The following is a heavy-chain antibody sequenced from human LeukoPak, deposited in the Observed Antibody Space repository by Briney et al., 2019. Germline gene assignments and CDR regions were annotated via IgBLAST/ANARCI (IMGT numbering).Heavy chain of an antibody. V-gene: IGHV3-9*01. CDR2: ISWNSGSI. CDR3: AKDIFGSRIGSSWFYYYYGMDV. CDR1: GFTFDDYA. Sequence: PGRSLRLSCAASGFTFDDYAMHWVRQAPGRGLEWVSGISWNSGSIGYADSVKGRFTISRDNAKNSLYLQMNSLRAEDTALYYCAKDIFGSRIGSSWFYYYYGMDVWGQGTTVTVSS. D-gene: IGHD6-13*01. J-gene: IGHJ6*02.